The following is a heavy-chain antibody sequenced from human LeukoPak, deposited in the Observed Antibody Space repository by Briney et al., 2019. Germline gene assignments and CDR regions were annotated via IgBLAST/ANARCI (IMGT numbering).Heavy chain of an antibody. CDR1: GGSISSSSYY. Sequence: SETLSLTCTVSGGSISSSSYYWGWIRQPPGKGLEWIGTVYYSGTTFHNPSLQSRVTISVDTSKNQFSLKLRSVTAADTAVYYCARDEEQWLAIDYWGQGTLVTVSS. J-gene: IGHJ4*02. V-gene: IGHV4-39*02. D-gene: IGHD6-19*01. CDR2: VYYSGTT. CDR3: ARDEEQWLAIDY.